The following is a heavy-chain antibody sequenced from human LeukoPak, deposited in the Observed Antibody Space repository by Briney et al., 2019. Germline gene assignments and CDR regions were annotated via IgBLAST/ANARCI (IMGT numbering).Heavy chain of an antibody. CDR1: GGTFISYA. V-gene: IGHV1-69*05. D-gene: IGHD6-25*01. Sequence: SVKVSCKASGGTFISYAISWGRHAPAQGLVWMGGIIPIFCTANYSQKFHGRVLITTDESTSTAYMELSSLRSEDTAVYYCARAAATALHFDYWGQGTLVTVSS. CDR2: IIPIFCTA. CDR3: ARAAATALHFDY. J-gene: IGHJ4*02.